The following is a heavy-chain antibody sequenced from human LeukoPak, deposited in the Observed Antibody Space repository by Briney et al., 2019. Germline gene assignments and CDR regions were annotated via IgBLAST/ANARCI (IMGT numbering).Heavy chain of an antibody. Sequence: SETLSLTCTVSGGSISSSSYYWGWIRQPPGKGLEWIGSIYYSGSTYYNPSLKSRVTISVDTSKNQFSLKLSSVTAADTAVYYCARDSRYGSGSHYFDYWGQGTLVTVSS. J-gene: IGHJ4*02. V-gene: IGHV4-39*02. CDR3: ARDSRYGSGSHYFDY. D-gene: IGHD3-10*01. CDR2: IYYSGST. CDR1: GGSISSSSYY.